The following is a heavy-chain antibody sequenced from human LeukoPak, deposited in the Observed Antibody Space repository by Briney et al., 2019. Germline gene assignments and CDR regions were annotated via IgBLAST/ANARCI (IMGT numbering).Heavy chain of an antibody. CDR2: ISWEGGST. Sequence: GGSLRLSCAASGFTFDDYTMHWGRQAPGKGREWVALISWEGGSTYYADSVKGRFTISRDNSKNSLYLQMNSLRTEDTALSYCPPSMVSGSSPWYSDLWGRGTLVTVS. D-gene: IGHD3-10*01. J-gene: IGHJ2*01. V-gene: IGHV3-43*01. CDR3: PPSMVSGSSPWYSDL. CDR1: GFTFDDYT.